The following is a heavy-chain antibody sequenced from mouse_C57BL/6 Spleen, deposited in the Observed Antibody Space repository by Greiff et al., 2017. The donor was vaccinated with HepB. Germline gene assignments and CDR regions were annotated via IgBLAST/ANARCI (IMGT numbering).Heavy chain of an antibody. V-gene: IGHV5-4*01. CDR2: ISDGGSYT. CDR1: GFTFSSYA. D-gene: IGHD4-1*01. Sequence: EVQLVESGGGLVKPGGSLKLSCAASGFTFSSYAMSWVRQTPEKRLEWVATISDGGSYTYYPDNVKGRFTISRDNAKNNLYLQMSHLKSEDTAMYYCARVPNGDVWTYFDYWGQGTTLTVSS. CDR3: ARVPNGDVWTYFDY. J-gene: IGHJ2*01.